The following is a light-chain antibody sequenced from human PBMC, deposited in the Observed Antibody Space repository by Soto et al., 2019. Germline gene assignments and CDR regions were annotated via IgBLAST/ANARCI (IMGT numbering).Light chain of an antibody. V-gene: IGKV4-1*01. Sequence: DILLTPSPDSLAVSLGERATMNCKCSRSVLYKSNNKNHLAWYQQKPGQPPQLIIYWASTRESGVPERFSGSGSGTDFTLTISSLEAEDVAFYWCQQYFDVPFTFGGGTKVDIK. CDR1: RSVLYKSNNKNH. J-gene: IGKJ4*01. CDR2: WAS. CDR3: QQYFDVPFT.